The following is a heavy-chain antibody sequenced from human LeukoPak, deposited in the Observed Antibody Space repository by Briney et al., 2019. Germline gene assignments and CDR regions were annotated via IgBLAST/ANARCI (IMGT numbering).Heavy chain of an antibody. CDR1: GFTFSNAW. J-gene: IGHJ4*02. V-gene: IGHV3-15*01. CDR2: IKSKTDGGTT. Sequence: GGSLRLSCAASGFTFSNAWMSWVRQAPGKGLEWVGRIKSKTDGGTTDYAAPVKGRSTISRDDSKNTLYLQMNSLKAEDTAVYYCTTSLRYFDWLQLTNYWGQGTLVTVSS. D-gene: IGHD3-9*01. CDR3: TTSLRYFDWLQLTNY.